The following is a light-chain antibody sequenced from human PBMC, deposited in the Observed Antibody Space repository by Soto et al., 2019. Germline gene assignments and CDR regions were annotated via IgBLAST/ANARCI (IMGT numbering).Light chain of an antibody. CDR3: QQSHSNPLT. CDR1: QSISTY. Sequence: DIQMTQSPSSLSASVGDRVTITCRASQSISTYLNWYQQKPGKAPKLLIYAASSLQSGVPSRFSGSGSGTEFTLTISSLQPEDFATYYCQQSHSNPLTFGGGTRVEI. CDR2: AAS. J-gene: IGKJ4*01. V-gene: IGKV1-39*01.